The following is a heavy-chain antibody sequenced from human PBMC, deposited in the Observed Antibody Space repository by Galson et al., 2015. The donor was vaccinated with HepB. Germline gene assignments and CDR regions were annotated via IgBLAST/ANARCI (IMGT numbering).Heavy chain of an antibody. CDR3: TTGDGSGYYYSY. J-gene: IGHJ4*02. CDR2: IKSKTDGGTT. D-gene: IGHD3-22*01. Sequence: SLRLSCAASGFTFSKAWMSWVRQAPGKGLEWVGRIKSKTDGGTTDYAAPVKGRFTISRDDSKDTLYLQMNSLKTEDTAVYYCTTGDGSGYYYSYWGQGTLVTVSS. V-gene: IGHV3-15*01. CDR1: GFTFSKAW.